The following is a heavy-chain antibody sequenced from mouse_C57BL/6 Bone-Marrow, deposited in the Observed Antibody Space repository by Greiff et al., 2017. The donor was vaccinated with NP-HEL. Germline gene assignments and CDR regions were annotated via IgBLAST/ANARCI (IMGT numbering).Heavy chain of an antibody. CDR2: ISDGGSYT. J-gene: IGHJ2*01. Sequence: EVHLVESGGGLVKPGGSLKLSCAASGFTFSSYAMSWVRQTPEKRLEWVATISDGGSYTYYPDNVKGRFTISRDNAKNNLYLQMSHLKSEDTAMYYCAREGAYYYGSSYYFDYWGQGTTLTVSS. D-gene: IGHD1-1*01. V-gene: IGHV5-4*01. CDR3: AREGAYYYGSSYYFDY. CDR1: GFTFSSYA.